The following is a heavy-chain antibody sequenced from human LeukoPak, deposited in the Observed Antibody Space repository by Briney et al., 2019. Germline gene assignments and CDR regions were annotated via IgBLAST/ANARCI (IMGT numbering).Heavy chain of an antibody. CDR3: TRRGTRRDCPSGNCSSYFFDY. CDR1: GDSITSHY. Sequence: RASETLSLTCTVSGDSITSHYWGWIRQPPGKGLKWIGHIYFSGTTSYNPSLKSRVTISVDTSKNQFSLNLTSLTVADTAVYYCTRRGTRRDCPSGNCSSYFFDYWGQGTLVTVSS. CDR2: IYFSGTT. D-gene: IGHD1-26*01. J-gene: IGHJ4*02. V-gene: IGHV4-59*11.